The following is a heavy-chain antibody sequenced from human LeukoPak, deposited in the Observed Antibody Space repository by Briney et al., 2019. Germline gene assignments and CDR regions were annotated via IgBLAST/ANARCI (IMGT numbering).Heavy chain of an antibody. CDR2: IYYSGST. CDR3: ARGGSYVYYYYYMDV. D-gene: IGHD1-26*01. Sequence: PSQTLSLTCTVSGGSISIGGYYWSWIRQHPGKGLEWIGYIYYSGSTYYNPSLKSRVTISVDTSKNQFSLKLSSVTAADTAVYYCARGGSYVYYYYYMDVWGKGTTVTVSS. J-gene: IGHJ6*03. CDR1: GGSISIGGYY. V-gene: IGHV4-31*03.